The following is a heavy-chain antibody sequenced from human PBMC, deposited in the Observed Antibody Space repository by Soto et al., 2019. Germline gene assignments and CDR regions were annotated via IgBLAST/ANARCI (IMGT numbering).Heavy chain of an antibody. V-gene: IGHV3-7*01. CDR3: ARVDDSAWYTRDY. J-gene: IGHJ4*02. D-gene: IGHD6-19*01. Sequence: EVQLVESGGGLVQPGGSLRLSCGASGFTFSSYWMNWVRQAPGKGLEWVANIKQDGSETSYVDSVKGRFTISRDNAQNSLYLQMDSLRAEDTAVYYCARVDDSAWYTRDYWGQGTLVTVSS. CDR2: IKQDGSET. CDR1: GFTFSSYW.